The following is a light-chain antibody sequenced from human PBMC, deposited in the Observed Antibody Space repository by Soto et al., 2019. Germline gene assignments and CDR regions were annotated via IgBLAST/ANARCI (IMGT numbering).Light chain of an antibody. J-gene: IGKJ4*01. CDR3: QQYDSSPLT. CDR1: QSVSSAL. CDR2: RAS. Sequence: EIVLTQSPDTLSLSPGERATLSCRASQSVSSALLAWYQQKPGQAPRLLIYRASTRATGIPDRFTGSGSGTAFTLTISRLEPEDFAVYYCQQYDSSPLTFGGGTKVEIK. V-gene: IGKV3-20*01.